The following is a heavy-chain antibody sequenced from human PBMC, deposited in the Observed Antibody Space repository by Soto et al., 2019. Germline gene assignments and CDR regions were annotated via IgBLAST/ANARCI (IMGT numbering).Heavy chain of an antibody. CDR2: INLNSGGT. V-gene: IGHV1-2*02. D-gene: IGHD5-18*01. J-gene: IGHJ6*02. CDR3: ARGGETAMVYHGMDV. CDR1: VYIFTVYF. Sequence: AAVTVSCEASVYIFTVYFRQWVRQAHRQGLEWMGWINLNSGGTNYAQKFQGRVTMTRDTSISTAYMELSRLRSDDTAVYYCARGGETAMVYHGMDVWGQGTTVTVSS.